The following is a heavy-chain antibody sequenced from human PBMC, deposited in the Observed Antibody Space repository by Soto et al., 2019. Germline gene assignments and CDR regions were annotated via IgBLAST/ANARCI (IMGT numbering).Heavy chain of an antibody. J-gene: IGHJ4*02. D-gene: IGHD6-13*01. CDR2: INPSGGST. CDR1: GYTFTSYY. V-gene: IGHV1-46*01. CDR3: ARDVAAAGTSPYYFDY. Sequence: GASVKVPCKASGYTFTSYYMHWVRQAPGQGLEWMGIINPSGGSTSYAQKFQGRVTMTRDTSTSTVYMELSSLRSEDTAVYYCARDVAAAGTSPYYFDYWGQGTLVTVSS.